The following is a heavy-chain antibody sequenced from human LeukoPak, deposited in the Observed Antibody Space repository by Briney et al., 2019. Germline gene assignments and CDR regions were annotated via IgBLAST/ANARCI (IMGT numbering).Heavy chain of an antibody. Sequence: SETLSLTCTVSGGSISNFYWSWIRQPAGKTLEWIGRIYTSGSTNYNPSLKSRVTMSVDTSKNQFSLKLSPVTAADTAVYFCARETTGAGTARPFDYWGQGTLVTVSS. D-gene: IGHD6-13*01. V-gene: IGHV4-4*07. CDR2: IYTSGST. CDR3: ARETTGAGTARPFDY. J-gene: IGHJ4*02. CDR1: GGSISNFY.